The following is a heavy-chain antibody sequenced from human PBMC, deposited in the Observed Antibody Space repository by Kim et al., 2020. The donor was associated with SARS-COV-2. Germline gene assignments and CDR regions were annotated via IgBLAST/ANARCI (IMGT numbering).Heavy chain of an antibody. J-gene: IGHJ6*02. V-gene: IGHV3-74*01. CDR2: INSDGSST. CDR3: ARDLADNDFWSGYPGFFGMDV. D-gene: IGHD3-3*01. Sequence: GGSLRLSCAASGFTFSRYWMYWVRQAPGKGLVWVSRINSDGSSTSYADSVKGRFTISRDNDKNTLYLQMNSLRAEDTAMYYCARDLADNDFWSGYPGFFGMDVWGQGTTVTVSS. CDR1: GFTFSRYW.